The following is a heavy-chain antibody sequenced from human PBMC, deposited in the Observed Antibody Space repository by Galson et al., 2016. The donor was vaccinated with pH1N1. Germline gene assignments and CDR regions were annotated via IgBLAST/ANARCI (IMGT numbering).Heavy chain of an antibody. J-gene: IGHJ4*02. CDR1: GFTFGDYA. Sequence: SLRLSCAASGFTFGDYAMSWFRQAPGKGLEWVGFIRSKAYGRTTEYAASVKGRFTISRDDSKSIAYLQTISLRVEDTAVYYCVRSLGGDGDSKWGQGTLVTVSS. V-gene: IGHV3-49*03. D-gene: IGHD3-16*01. CDR3: VRSLGGDGDSK. CDR2: IRSKAYGRTT.